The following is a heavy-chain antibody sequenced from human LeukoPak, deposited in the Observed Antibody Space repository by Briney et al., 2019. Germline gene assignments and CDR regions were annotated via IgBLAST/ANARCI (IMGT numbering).Heavy chain of an antibody. CDR2: SIPIFGTA. J-gene: IGHJ5*02. V-gene: IGHV1-69*01. D-gene: IGHD2-2*02. CDR3: ARVEVVPAAIAWFDP. CDR1: GGTFISYA. Sequence: SVKVSCKASGGTFISYAISWVRQAPGQGLEWMGGSIPIFGTANYAQKFQGRVTITAGESTSTAYMELSSLRSEDTAVYYCARVEVVPAAIAWFDPWGQGTLVTVSS.